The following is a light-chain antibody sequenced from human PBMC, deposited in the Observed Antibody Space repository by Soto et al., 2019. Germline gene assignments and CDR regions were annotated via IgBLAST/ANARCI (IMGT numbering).Light chain of an antibody. J-gene: IGKJ3*01. V-gene: IGKV1-39*01. CDR3: QQSYSIPFT. CDR2: SAS. CDR1: QRVSIY. Sequence: DIQMTQSTSSLSASVGDRVTITCRASQRVSIYLNWYQLKPGKAPKLLIYSASTLQGGVPSRFSGSGSGTDFTLTSSSLQPEDFATYCCQQSYSIPFTFGPGTKVDI.